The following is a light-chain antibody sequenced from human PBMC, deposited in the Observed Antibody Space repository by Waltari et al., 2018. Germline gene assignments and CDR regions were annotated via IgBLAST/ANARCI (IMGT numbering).Light chain of an antibody. CDR3: SSDTSSRTRV. Sequence: QSALTQPASVSGSPGQSITISCTGTSRDVGGYNYVSWYQQHPGKAPKLMIYDVNNRPSGVSNRFSGSKSDNTASLTISGRQAEDEADYYCSSDTSSRTRVFGGGTKLTVL. V-gene: IGLV2-14*01. CDR1: SRDVGGYNY. J-gene: IGLJ3*02. CDR2: DVN.